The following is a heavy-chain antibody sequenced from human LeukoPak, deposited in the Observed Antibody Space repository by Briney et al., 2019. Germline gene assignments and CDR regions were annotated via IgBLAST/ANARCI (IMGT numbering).Heavy chain of an antibody. J-gene: IGHJ6*03. CDR2: IYTSGST. CDR1: GGSISSYY. D-gene: IGHD2-15*01. Sequence: PSETLSLTCTVSGGSISSYYWSWIRQPAGKGLEWIGRIYTSGSTNYNPSLKSRVTMSVDTSKNQFSLKLSSVAAADTAVYYCARDDPYCSGGSCYPSVYMDVWGKGTTVTVSS. CDR3: ARDDPYCSGGSCYPSVYMDV. V-gene: IGHV4-4*07.